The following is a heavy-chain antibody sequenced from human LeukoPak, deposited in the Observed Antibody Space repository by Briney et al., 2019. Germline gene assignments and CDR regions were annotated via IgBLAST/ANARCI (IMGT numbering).Heavy chain of an antibody. D-gene: IGHD3-22*01. CDR2: ISSSSSTI. Sequence: GGSLRLSCAASGFTFSSYSMNWVRQAPGKGLEWVSYISSSSSTIYYADSVKGRFTISRDNAKNSLYLQMNSLRDEDTAVYYCAGDPDLGTYYYDSSGVFDYWGQGTLVTVSS. CDR1: GFTFSSYS. V-gene: IGHV3-48*02. J-gene: IGHJ4*02. CDR3: AGDPDLGTYYYDSSGVFDY.